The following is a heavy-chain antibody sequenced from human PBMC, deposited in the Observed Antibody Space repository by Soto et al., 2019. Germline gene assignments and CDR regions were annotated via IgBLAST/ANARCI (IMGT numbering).Heavy chain of an antibody. CDR3: ASLTASVATVTTVYYMDV. CDR1: YGSFSGYY. V-gene: IGHV4-34*01. CDR2: INHSGST. J-gene: IGHJ6*03. D-gene: IGHD4-4*01. Sequence: PSEPLSVTCTVDYGSFSGYYWSWILQNPLKVLELIGEINHSGSTNYNPSLKSRVTISVDTSKNQFSLKLSSVTAADTAVYYCASLTASVATVTTVYYMDVWGKGTTVTVSS.